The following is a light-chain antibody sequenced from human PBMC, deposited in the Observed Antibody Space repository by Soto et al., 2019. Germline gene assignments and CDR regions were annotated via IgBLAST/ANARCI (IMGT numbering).Light chain of an antibody. Sequence: QSALTQPASVSGSPGQSITISCTGTSSDVGGYNYVSWYQQYPGKAPKLMIYEVSNRPSGVSNRFSSSKSGNTASLTISGLQAEDEADYYCSSYTSSNIVIFGGGTKLTVL. J-gene: IGLJ2*01. CDR3: SSYTSSNIVI. V-gene: IGLV2-14*01. CDR1: SSDVGGYNY. CDR2: EVS.